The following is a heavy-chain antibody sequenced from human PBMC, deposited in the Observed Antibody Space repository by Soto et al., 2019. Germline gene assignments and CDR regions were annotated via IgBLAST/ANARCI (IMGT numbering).Heavy chain of an antibody. CDR3: YKWAGFGDA. CDR2: ISRGGDIT. D-gene: IGHD1-1*01. V-gene: IGHV3-23*01. CDR1: GFDFSSNS. Sequence: EVQLLESGGGLVQPGGSLRLSCVASGFDFSSNSMTWARQAPGKGLEWVGGISRGGDITFYRDSVKGRLNISRDMSKTTLFLQMNSLRVEDTDTYFCYKWAGFGDACGHGTLVTVSS. J-gene: IGHJ5*01.